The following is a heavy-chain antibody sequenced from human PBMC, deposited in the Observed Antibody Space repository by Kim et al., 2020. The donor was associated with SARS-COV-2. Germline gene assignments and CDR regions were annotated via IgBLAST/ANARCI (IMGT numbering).Heavy chain of an antibody. D-gene: IGHD2-15*01. J-gene: IGHJ1*01. Sequence: GGSLRLSCAASGFTFSSYAMSWVRQAPGKGLEWVSAISGSGGGTYYADAVKGRFTISRDSAKNTRYLQMNSLRAENTAVYDCARNGGGRRNAEGVQHWG. CDR2: ISGSGGGT. CDR1: GFTFSSYA. CDR3: ARNGGGRRNAEGVQH. V-gene: IGHV3-23*01.